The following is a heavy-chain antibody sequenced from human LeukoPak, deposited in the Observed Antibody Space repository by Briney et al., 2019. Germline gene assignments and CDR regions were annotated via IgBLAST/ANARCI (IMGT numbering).Heavy chain of an antibody. J-gene: IGHJ3*02. CDR3: ATAAGTIPDAFDI. V-gene: IGHV1-46*01. D-gene: IGHD6-13*01. CDR1: GYTFTSYY. CDR2: INPSGGST. Sequence: ASVKVSCKASGYTFTSYYMHWVRQAPGQGLEWMGIINPSGGSTSYAQKFQGRVTMTRDMSTSTAYMELSSLRSEDTAVYYCATAAGTIPDAFDIWGQGTMVTVSS.